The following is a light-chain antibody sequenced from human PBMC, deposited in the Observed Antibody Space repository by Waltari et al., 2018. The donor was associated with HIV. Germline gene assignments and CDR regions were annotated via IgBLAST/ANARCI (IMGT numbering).Light chain of an antibody. CDR2: NDN. J-gene: IGLJ3*02. Sequence: SQLSQPLPVSVALGQPARIPCGGINIGTKDVHWYQQRPGQATLLVIFNDNHRPAGIPERFSGSKSRNTATLTVRGAQAGDEAVYYCQVWDFSGVFGGGTNLTVL. V-gene: IGLV3-9*01. CDR1: NIGTKD. CDR3: QVWDFSGV.